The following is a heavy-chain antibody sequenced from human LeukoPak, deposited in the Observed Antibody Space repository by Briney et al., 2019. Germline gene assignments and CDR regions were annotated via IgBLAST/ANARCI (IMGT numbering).Heavy chain of an antibody. J-gene: IGHJ4*02. Sequence: GGSLRLSCAASRFIFSSYSMNWVRQAPGKGLEWVGRIKSKTDGGTTDYAAPVKGRFTISRDDSKNTLYLQMNSLKTEDTAVYYRTTQFIVVVPAAIYGGVADYWGQGTLVTVSS. CDR2: IKSKTDGGTT. CDR1: RFIFSSYS. CDR3: TTQFIVVVPAAIYGGVADY. D-gene: IGHD2-2*01. V-gene: IGHV3-15*01.